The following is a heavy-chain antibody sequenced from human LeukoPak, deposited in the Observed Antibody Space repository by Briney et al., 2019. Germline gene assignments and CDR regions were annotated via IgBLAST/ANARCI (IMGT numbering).Heavy chain of an antibody. V-gene: IGHV3-48*04. CDR2: ISSSSRTI. D-gene: IGHD5-24*01. Sequence: PGGSLRLSCAASGFTFSSYRMNWVRQAPGKGLEWVSYISSSSRTIYYADSVKGRFTISRDNAKNSLYLQMNSLRAEDTAVYYCARGRMATIAGSVDYWGQGTLVTVSS. J-gene: IGHJ4*02. CDR3: ARGRMATIAGSVDY. CDR1: GFTFSSYR.